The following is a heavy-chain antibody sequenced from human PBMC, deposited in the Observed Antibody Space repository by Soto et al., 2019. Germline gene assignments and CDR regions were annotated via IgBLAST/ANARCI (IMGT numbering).Heavy chain of an antibody. V-gene: IGHV3-66*01. Sequence: GGSLRLSCAAPGFTVSSKYMSWVRQAPGKGLEWVSLIQSGGPTYYADSVKGRFTISRDTSENTLHLQMDSLRAEDTAVYYCARDPAGKKRSRPFADTPVAGVFDYWGQGALVTVSS. CDR1: GFTVSSKY. D-gene: IGHD6-19*01. J-gene: IGHJ4*02. CDR3: ARDPAGKKRSRPFADTPVAGVFDY. CDR2: IQSGGPT.